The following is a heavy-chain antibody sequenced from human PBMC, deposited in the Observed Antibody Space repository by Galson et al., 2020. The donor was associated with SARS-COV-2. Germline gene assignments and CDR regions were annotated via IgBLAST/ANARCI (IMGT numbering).Heavy chain of an antibody. V-gene: IGHV3-64D*09. D-gene: IGHD6-19*01. CDR1: GFIFSDYA. CDR2: ISSNGGTS. Sequence: GGSLRLSCSASGFIFSDYAMHWVRQAPGKGLEYVSAISSNGGTSFYADSVNGRFTMSRDNSRNIFYLQITGLRVDDTAVYYCLSYSSTRHNYWGQGTLVTVSS. CDR3: LSYSSTRHNY. J-gene: IGHJ4*02.